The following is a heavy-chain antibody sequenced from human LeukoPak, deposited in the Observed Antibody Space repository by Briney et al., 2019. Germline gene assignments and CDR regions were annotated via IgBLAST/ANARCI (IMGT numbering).Heavy chain of an antibody. CDR1: GYTFTGYY. J-gene: IGHJ6*04. CDR2: INPNTGGT. CDR3: ARDFGELFGMDV. Sequence: GASVKVSCKASGYTFTGYYMHWVRQAPGQGLGWMGWINPNTGGTNYAQKFQGRVTMTRDTSISTAYMELSRLRSDHTAVYYCARDFGELFGMDVWGKGTTVTVSS. D-gene: IGHD3-10*01. V-gene: IGHV1-2*02.